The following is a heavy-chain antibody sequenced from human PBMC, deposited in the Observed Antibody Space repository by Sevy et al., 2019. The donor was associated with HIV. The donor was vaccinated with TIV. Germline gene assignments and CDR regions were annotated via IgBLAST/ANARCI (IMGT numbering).Heavy chain of an antibody. CDR1: GFTFDDYA. CDR3: AKAIGYCSGGSGYSSPYYYYGMDV. J-gene: IGHJ6*02. V-gene: IGHV3-9*01. D-gene: IGHD2-15*01. Sequence: GGSLRLSCAASGFTFDDYAMHWVRQAPGKGLEWVSGISWNSGSIGYADSVKGRFTISRDNAKNSLYLQMNSLRAEDTALYYCAKAIGYCSGGSGYSSPYYYYGMDVWGQGTTVTVSS. CDR2: ISWNSGSI.